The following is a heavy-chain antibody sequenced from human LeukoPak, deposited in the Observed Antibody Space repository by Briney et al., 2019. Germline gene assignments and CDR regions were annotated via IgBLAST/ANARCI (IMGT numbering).Heavy chain of an antibody. Sequence: QPGGSLRLSCAASGFTFSSSAMSWVRQTPGKGLECLSYITSSSDSIHYADSVRGRFTVSRDNAKNSLYLQMNSLRDEDTAVYYCARDPGYSRPSSYGYFDHWGQGTLATVSS. CDR2: ITSSSDSI. CDR3: ARDPGYSRPSSYGYFDH. D-gene: IGHD1-26*01. J-gene: IGHJ4*02. CDR1: GFTFSSSA. V-gene: IGHV3-48*02.